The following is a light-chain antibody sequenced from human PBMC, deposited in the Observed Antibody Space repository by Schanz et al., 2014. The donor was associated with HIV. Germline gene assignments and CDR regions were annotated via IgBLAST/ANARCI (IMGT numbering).Light chain of an antibody. Sequence: QSALTQPASVSGSPGQSITISCTGTSSDVGSYHLAPWYQQHPGKAPKLLIYEGSERPSGVSNRFSGSKSGNTASLTISGLQAEDEADYYCCSYAGSCYVFGTGTKLTVL. J-gene: IGLJ1*01. CDR3: CSYAGSCYV. V-gene: IGLV2-23*01. CDR1: SSDVGSYHL. CDR2: EGS.